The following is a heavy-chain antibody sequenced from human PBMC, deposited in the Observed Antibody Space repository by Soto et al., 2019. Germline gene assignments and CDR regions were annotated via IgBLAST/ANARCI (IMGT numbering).Heavy chain of an antibody. CDR2: TYYRSKWYN. V-gene: IGHV6-1*01. Sequence: PSQTLSLTCAISGDSVSSNSATWNWIRQSPSRGLEWLGRTYYRSKWYNDYAISVKSRITINPDTSNNHFSLQLNSVTPEDTAMYYCAREGLFTRAVYSSNWYYFDYLGQGTLVTVSS. CDR3: AREGLFTRAVYSSNWYYFDY. J-gene: IGHJ4*02. CDR1: GDSVSSNSAT. D-gene: IGHD6-13*01.